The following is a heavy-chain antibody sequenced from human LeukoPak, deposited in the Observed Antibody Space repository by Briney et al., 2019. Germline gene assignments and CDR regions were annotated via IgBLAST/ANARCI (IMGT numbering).Heavy chain of an antibody. CDR1: GFTFSTYG. CDR3: AKDSEETYDFWSGYYRYYYGMDV. D-gene: IGHD3-3*01. Sequence: PGGSLRLSCATSGFTFSTYGFHWVRQAPGKGLEWVAVIWYDGSNKYYADSVKGRFTFSRDDSKSTLYLQMNSLRAEDTAVYYCAKDSEETYDFWSGYYRYYYGMDVWGQGTTVTVSS. V-gene: IGHV3-33*06. CDR2: IWYDGSNK. J-gene: IGHJ6*02.